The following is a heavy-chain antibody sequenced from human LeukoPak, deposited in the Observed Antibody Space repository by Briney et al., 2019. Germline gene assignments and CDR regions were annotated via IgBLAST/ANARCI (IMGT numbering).Heavy chain of an antibody. V-gene: IGHV3-7*01. CDR2: MRRDGGEI. CDR1: GFSFSTSW. Sequence: GGSLRLSCAPSGFSFSTSWMTWVRQAPGKGLEWVANMRRDGGEIYYMDSVKGRFAISRDNAKNSLYLQMNSLRVEDTAVYYCVRDGDDWNDFDHWGQGTLVTVSS. D-gene: IGHD1-1*01. J-gene: IGHJ4*02. CDR3: VRDGDDWNDFDH.